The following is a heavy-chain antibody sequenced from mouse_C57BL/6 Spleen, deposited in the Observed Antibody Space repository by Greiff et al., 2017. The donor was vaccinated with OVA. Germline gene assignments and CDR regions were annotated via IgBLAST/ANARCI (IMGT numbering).Heavy chain of an antibody. V-gene: IGHV1-50*01. CDR2: IDPSDSYT. CDR3: ARSSTVGNY. Sequence: VQLQQPGAELVKPGASVKLSCKASGYTFTSYWMQWVKQRPGQGLEWIGEIDPSDSYTNYNQKFKGKATLTVDTSSSTAYMQLSSLTSEDSAVYYCARSSTVGNYWGQGTTHTVSS. CDR1: GYTFTSYW. J-gene: IGHJ2*01. D-gene: IGHD1-1*01.